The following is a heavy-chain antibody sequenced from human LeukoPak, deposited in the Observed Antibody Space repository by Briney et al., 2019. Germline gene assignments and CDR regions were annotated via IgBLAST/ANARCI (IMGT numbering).Heavy chain of an antibody. CDR1: GFTFSSYS. V-gene: IGHV3-21*01. J-gene: IGHJ3*02. Sequence: GGSLRLSCAASGFTFSSYSMNWVRQAPGKGLEWVSSISSSSSYIYYADSVKGRFTISRDNAENSLHLQMNSLSPEDTAVYYCARDPWCSSNGCAYGAFDIWGQGTMVIVSS. CDR3: ARDPWCSSNGCAYGAFDI. CDR2: ISSSSSYI. D-gene: IGHD6-19*01.